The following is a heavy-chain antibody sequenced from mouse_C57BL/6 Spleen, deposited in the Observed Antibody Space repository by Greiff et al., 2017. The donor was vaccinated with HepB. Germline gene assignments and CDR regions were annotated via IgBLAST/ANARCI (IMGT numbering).Heavy chain of an antibody. J-gene: IGHJ4*01. CDR1: GYSITSGYY. CDR3: ASRYYYGSSYYYAMDY. CDR2: ISYDGSN. D-gene: IGHD1-1*01. V-gene: IGHV3-6*01. Sequence: EVQLQESGPGLVKPSQSLSLTCSVTGYSITSGYYWNWIRQFPGNKLEWMGYISYDGSNNYNPSLKSRISITRDTSKNQFFLKLNSVTTEDTATYYCASRYYYGSSYYYAMDYWGQGTSVTVSS.